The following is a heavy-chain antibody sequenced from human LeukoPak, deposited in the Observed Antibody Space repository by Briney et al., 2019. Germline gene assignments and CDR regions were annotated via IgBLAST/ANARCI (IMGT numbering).Heavy chain of an antibody. CDR3: ARVSPITIFGVVNNWFDP. J-gene: IGHJ5*02. V-gene: IGHV1-2*02. Sequence: ASVKVSCKASGYTFTGYYMHWVRQAPGQGLEWIGWINPNSGGTNYAQKFQGRVTMTRDTSISTAYMELSRLRSDDTAVYYCARVSPITIFGVVNNWFDPWGQGSLVTVSS. CDR1: GYTFTGYY. CDR2: INPNSGGT. D-gene: IGHD3-3*01.